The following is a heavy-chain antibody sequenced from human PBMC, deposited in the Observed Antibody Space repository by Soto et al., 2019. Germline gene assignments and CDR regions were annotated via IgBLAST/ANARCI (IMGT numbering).Heavy chain of an antibody. CDR2: ISSSSSYI. J-gene: IGHJ6*02. V-gene: IGHV3-21*01. CDR1: GFTFSSYS. CDR3: ARDSSETTVTTYYYYYGMDV. D-gene: IGHD4-4*01. Sequence: PGGSLRLSCAASGFTFSSYSMNWVRQAPGKGLEWVSSISSSSSYIYYADSVKGRFTISRDNAKNSLYLQMNSLRAEDTAVYYCARDSSETTVTTYYYYYGMDVWGQGTTVTVSS.